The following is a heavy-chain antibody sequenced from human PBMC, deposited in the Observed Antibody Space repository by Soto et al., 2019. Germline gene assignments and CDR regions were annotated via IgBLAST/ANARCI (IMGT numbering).Heavy chain of an antibody. CDR1: GGSISSSSYY. CDR3: VSPEGYYDSSGYTLDY. V-gene: IGHV4-39*01. CDR2: MFYSGNT. Sequence: SETLSLTCTVSGGSISSSSYYWGWIRQPPGKGLEWIGSMFYSGNTYYNPSLKSRVTLSIDTSKNQFSLKLNSVTAADTAVYYCVSPEGYYDSSGYTLDYWGQGTLVTVSS. J-gene: IGHJ4*02. D-gene: IGHD3-22*01.